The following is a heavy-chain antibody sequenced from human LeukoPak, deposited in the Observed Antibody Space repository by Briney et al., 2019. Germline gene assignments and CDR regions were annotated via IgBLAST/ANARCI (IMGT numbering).Heavy chain of an antibody. V-gene: IGHV3-30*02. Sequence: GGSLRLSCAASGFTFSSYGMHWVRQAPGKGLEWVAFIRYDGSNKYYADSVKGRFTISRDNSKNTLYLQLNSLRAEDTAVYYCAKAQSITIFGVVTGIDYWGQGTLVTVSS. D-gene: IGHD3-3*01. J-gene: IGHJ4*02. CDR3: AKAQSITIFGVVTGIDY. CDR1: GFTFSSYG. CDR2: IRYDGSNK.